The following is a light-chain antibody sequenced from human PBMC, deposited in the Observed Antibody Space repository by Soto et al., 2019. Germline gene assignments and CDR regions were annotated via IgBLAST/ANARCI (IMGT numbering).Light chain of an antibody. CDR3: HQYGSSPRT. CDR1: QSLSGSY. CDR2: GAS. J-gene: IGKJ3*01. V-gene: IGKV3-20*01. Sequence: EIVLTQSPGTLSLSPGERATLACRASQSLSGSYLAWYQQRPGQPPRLLIYGASNRFSGIPDRFSGSGSGTDFTLTISRLEPEDFAVYFCHQYGSSPRTFGPGTKMDIK.